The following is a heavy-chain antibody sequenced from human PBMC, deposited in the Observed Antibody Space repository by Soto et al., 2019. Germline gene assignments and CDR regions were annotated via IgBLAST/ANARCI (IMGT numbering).Heavy chain of an antibody. V-gene: IGHV4-59*12. CDR1: GGSISSYY. J-gene: IGHJ6*03. CDR3: ARGLRFLEWLLDYYYYMDV. CDR2: IYYSGST. D-gene: IGHD3-3*01. Sequence: PSETLSLTCTVSGGSISSYYWSWIRQPPGKGLEWIGYIYYSGSTNYNPSLKSRVTISVDTSKNQFSLKLSSVTAADTAVYYCARGLRFLEWLLDYYYYMDVWGKGTTVTVSS.